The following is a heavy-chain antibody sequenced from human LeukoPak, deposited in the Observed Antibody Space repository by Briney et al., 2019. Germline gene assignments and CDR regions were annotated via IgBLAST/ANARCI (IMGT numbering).Heavy chain of an antibody. D-gene: IGHD5-18*01. J-gene: IGHJ4*02. Sequence: SQTLSLTCTVSGGSISSGSYYWNWIRQPPGKGLEWIGYIYYSGSTNYNPSLKSRVTISLDTSKNQFSLKLSSVTAADTAVYYCAREEAMALDYWGQGTLVTVSS. CDR3: AREEAMALDY. CDR1: GGSISSGSYY. V-gene: IGHV4-61*01. CDR2: IYYSGST.